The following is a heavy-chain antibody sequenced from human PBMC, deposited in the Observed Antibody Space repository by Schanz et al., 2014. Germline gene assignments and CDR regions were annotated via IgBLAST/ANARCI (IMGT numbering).Heavy chain of an antibody. J-gene: IGHJ4*02. CDR2: INPKGGDT. Sequence: QVQLVQSGAAVKRPGASVKVSCKASGYTFTDNFLHWVRQAPGQGLEWLGRINPKGGDTKSAQKFQGTLTMCRDTSISPASMELSSLTSDDTAVYYCARDLMGLYYCSGSLDIWGQGTLVTVSS. CDR3: ARDLMGLYYCSGSLDI. D-gene: IGHD3-10*01. V-gene: IGHV1-2*06. CDR1: GYTFTDNF.